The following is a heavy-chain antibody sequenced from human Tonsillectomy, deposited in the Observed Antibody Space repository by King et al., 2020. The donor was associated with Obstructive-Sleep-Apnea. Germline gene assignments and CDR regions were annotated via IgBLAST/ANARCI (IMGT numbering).Heavy chain of an antibody. CDR3: ARGSFGEISYIDF. CDR2: ISSSSSYI. D-gene: IGHD3-10*01. J-gene: IGHJ4*02. Sequence: VQLVESGGGLVTPGESLRLSCAASGFTFSSYTMNWVRQAPGKGLEWVSSISSSSSYIYCADSVKGRFTISRDNAKNSLYLQMNSLRAEDTAVYYCARGSFGEISYIDFWGQGTLVTVSS. CDR1: GFTFSSYT. V-gene: IGHV3-21*01.